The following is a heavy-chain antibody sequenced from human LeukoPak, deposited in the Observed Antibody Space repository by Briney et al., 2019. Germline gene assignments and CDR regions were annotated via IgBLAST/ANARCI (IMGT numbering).Heavy chain of an antibody. CDR2: ITESGNIE. Sequence: GGSLRLSCPVDGFALSSFAMNWDRQAQGKWLEWVSFITESGNIEKYADSVKGRFTISRDNAKNSVYLQMNSLRAEDTAVYYCARTPPRRDDYWGQGTLVTVSS. CDR1: GFALSSFA. J-gene: IGHJ4*02. V-gene: IGHV3-48*03. CDR3: ARTPPRRDDY.